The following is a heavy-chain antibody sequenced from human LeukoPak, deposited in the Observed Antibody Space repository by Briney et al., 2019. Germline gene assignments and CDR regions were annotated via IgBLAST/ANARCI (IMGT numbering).Heavy chain of an antibody. CDR3: AALWDTRGGYFDY. CDR1: GFTFTSSA. D-gene: IGHD3-10*01. CDR2: IVVGSGNP. Sequence: SVTVSFKASGFTFTSSAMQWVRQARGQRREWIGWIVVGSGNPNYAQKFQERVTITRDMSTSTAYMELSSLRSEDTAVYYCAALWDTRGGYFDYWGQGTLVTVSS. V-gene: IGHV1-58*02. J-gene: IGHJ4*02.